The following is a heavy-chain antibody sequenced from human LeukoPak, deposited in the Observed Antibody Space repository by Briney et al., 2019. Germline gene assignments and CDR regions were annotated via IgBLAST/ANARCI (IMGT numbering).Heavy chain of an antibody. Sequence: SETLSLTCTVSGGFISSSSYYWGWIRQPPGEGLEWIGSIYYSGSTYYDPSLKSRVTISVDTSKNQFSLKLSSVTAADTAVYYCAREEQLVGYYYYGMDVWGQGTTVTVSS. CDR3: AREEQLVGYYYYGMDV. J-gene: IGHJ6*02. V-gene: IGHV4-39*02. CDR1: GGFISSSSYY. D-gene: IGHD6-13*01. CDR2: IYYSGST.